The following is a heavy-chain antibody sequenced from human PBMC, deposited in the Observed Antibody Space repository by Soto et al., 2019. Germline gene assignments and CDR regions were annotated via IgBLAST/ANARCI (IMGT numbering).Heavy chain of an antibody. D-gene: IGHD3-22*01. J-gene: IGHJ3*02. Sequence: ASVKVSCKASGYTFTSRYMHWVRQAPGQGLEWMGIINPSGGSTNYAQKFQGRVTMTRDTSTSTLYMEMSSLRSEDTAVYYCARGYFYYDSSGLGAFDIWGKGTMVTVS. CDR2: INPSGGST. CDR1: GYTFTSRY. CDR3: ARGYFYYDSSGLGAFDI. V-gene: IGHV1-46*01.